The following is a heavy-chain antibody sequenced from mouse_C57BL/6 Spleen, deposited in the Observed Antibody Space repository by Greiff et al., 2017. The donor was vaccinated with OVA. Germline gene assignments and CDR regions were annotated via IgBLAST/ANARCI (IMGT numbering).Heavy chain of an antibody. CDR1: GYTFTDYY. CDR3: ARFYYGSGGYFDV. D-gene: IGHD1-1*01. V-gene: IGHV1-76*01. CDR2: IYPGSGNT. J-gene: IGHJ1*03. Sequence: QVQLQQSGAELVRPGASVKLSCKASGYTFTDYYINWVKQRPGQGLEWIARIYPGSGNTYYNEKFKGKATLTAEKSSSTAYMQLSSLTSEDSAVYFCARFYYGSGGYFDVWGTGTTVTVSS.